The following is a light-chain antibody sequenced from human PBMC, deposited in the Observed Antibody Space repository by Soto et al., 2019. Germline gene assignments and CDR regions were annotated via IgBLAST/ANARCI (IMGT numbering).Light chain of an antibody. CDR2: GAS. CDR1: QSVSSSY. CDR3: QQYGSSPGFT. Sequence: EIVLTQSPGTLSLSPGERATLSCRASQSVSSSYLAWYQQKPGQAPRLLIYGASSRASGIPDRFSGSGSGKDFPLTISSLEPEDFAVYYCQQYGSSPGFTFGPGTKVDIK. V-gene: IGKV3-20*01. J-gene: IGKJ3*01.